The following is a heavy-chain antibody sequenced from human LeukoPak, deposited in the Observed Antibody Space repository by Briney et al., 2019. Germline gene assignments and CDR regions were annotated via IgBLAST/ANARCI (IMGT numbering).Heavy chain of an antibody. D-gene: IGHD4-17*01. CDR3: ARGTVTAPDY. CDR1: GFSVSSSY. V-gene: IGHV3-53*01. J-gene: IGHJ4*02. Sequence: GGSLRLSCAASGFSVSSSYMYWVRQAPGKGLEWVSVFYIGGNTYYADSVKGRFTISRDNSKNTLYLQMNSLRAEDTAVYYCARGTVTAPDYWGQGTLVTVSS. CDR2: FYIGGNT.